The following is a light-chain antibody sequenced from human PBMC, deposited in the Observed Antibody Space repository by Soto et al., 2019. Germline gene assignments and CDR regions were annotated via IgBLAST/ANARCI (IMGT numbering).Light chain of an antibody. J-gene: IGKJ5*01. V-gene: IGKV1-5*01. CDR2: DAS. CDR3: QQYSTYAT. Sequence: IQLTQSPSTLSAAVGDSVTITCRASQNIRNLLAWYQQKPGKAPKPLIYDASTLKTGVPSRFSGSGSGSEFNFTITGLQPDDFATYFCQQYSTYATFGQGTRLEIK. CDR1: QNIRNL.